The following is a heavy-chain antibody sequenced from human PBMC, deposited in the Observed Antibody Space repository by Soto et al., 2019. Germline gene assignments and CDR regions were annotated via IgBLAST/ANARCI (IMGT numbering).Heavy chain of an antibody. CDR3: AKYRGIAARRDYYYYGMDV. CDR2: ISGSGGST. V-gene: IGHV3-23*01. J-gene: IGHJ6*02. D-gene: IGHD6-6*01. Sequence: PGGSLRLSCAASGFTFSGYAMSWVRQAPGKGLEWVSAISGSGGSTYYADSVRGRFTISRDNSKNTLYLQMNSLRAEDTAVYYCAKYRGIAARRDYYYYGMDVWGQGTTVTVSS. CDR1: GFTFSGYA.